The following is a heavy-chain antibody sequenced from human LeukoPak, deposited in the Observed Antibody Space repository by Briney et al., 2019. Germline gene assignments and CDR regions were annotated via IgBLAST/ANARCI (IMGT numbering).Heavy chain of an antibody. CDR2: IYHSGST. CDR1: GGSISSGGYY. J-gene: IGHJ4*02. V-gene: IGHV4-30-2*01. Sequence: SQTLSLTCTVSGGSISSGGYYWSWIRQPPGKGLEWIGYIYHSGSTYYNPSLKSRVTISVDRSKNQFSLKLSSVTAADTAVYYCARDPLRGSYGYCSGGSCPPFFDYWGQGTLVTVSS. CDR3: ARDPLRGSYGYCSGGSCPPFFDY. D-gene: IGHD2-15*01.